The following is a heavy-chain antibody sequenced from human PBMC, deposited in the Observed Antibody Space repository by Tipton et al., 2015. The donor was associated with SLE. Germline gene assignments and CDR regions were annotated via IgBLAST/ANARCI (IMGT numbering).Heavy chain of an antibody. V-gene: IGHV4-59*07. J-gene: IGHJ5*02. Sequence: TLSLTCTVSGDSISRYYWSWIRQPPGKGLEWIGYIYYSGSTNYNPSLKSRITISIDTSKNQFSLKVDSVTAADTAVYYCAAGRAAGDWWLDPWGQGTLVTVSS. CDR1: GDSISRYY. D-gene: IGHD6-13*01. CDR3: AAGRAAGDWWLDP. CDR2: IYYSGST.